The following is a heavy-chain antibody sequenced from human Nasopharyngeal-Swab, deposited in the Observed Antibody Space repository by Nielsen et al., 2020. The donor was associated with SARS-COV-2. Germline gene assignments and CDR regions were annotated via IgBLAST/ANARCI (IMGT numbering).Heavy chain of an antibody. D-gene: IGHD3-9*01. J-gene: IGHJ3*02. V-gene: IGHV4-39*07. Sequence: WIRQPPGRGLEWIGSIYHSGSTNYNPSLKSRVTISVDKSKKQFSLKLSSVSAADTAVYYCARGRHDILTGWWSYGFDIWGQGTMITVSS. CDR3: ARGRHDILTGWWSYGFDI. CDR2: IYHSGST.